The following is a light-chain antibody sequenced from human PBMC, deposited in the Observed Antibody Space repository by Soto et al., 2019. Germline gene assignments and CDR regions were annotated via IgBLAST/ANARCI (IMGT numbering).Light chain of an antibody. CDR2: GAS. CDR3: QQHGSSPRT. Sequence: EIVLTQSPGTLSLSPGERVTLSCRASQSVSSSYLSWYQQKPGQAPRLLLYGASRRATGIPDRFSGSGSGTDFTLTISSLETEDFAVYYCQQHGSSPRTFGQGTKVEIK. CDR1: QSVSSSY. J-gene: IGKJ1*01. V-gene: IGKV3-20*01.